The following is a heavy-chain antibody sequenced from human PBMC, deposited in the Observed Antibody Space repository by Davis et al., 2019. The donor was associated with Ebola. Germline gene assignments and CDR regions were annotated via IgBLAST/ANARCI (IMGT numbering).Heavy chain of an antibody. CDR1: GGSIYSYY. Sequence: SETLSLTCTLSGGSIYSYYWSWIRQPPGKGLEWIGYIYHSGSTDYNPSLKSRVTISVDKSKNQFSLKLSSVTAADTAVYYCARDSMPPDYYGSGSYYKGDYYYGMDVWGKGTTVTVSS. V-gene: IGHV4-59*12. CDR3: ARDSMPPDYYGSGSYYKGDYYYGMDV. CDR2: IYHSGST. D-gene: IGHD3-10*01. J-gene: IGHJ6*04.